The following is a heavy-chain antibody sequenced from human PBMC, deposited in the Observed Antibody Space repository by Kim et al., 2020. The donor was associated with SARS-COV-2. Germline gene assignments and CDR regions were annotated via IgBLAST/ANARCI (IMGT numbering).Heavy chain of an antibody. Sequence: GGSLRLSCAASGFTFSSYSMNWVRQAPGKGLEWVSSISSSSSYIYYADSVKGRFTISRDNAKNSLYLQMNSLRAEDTAVYYCARGFGELFGRGYFDYWGQGTLVTVSS. CDR3: ARGFGELFGRGYFDY. V-gene: IGHV3-21*01. J-gene: IGHJ4*02. CDR1: GFTFSSYS. D-gene: IGHD3-10*01. CDR2: ISSSSSYI.